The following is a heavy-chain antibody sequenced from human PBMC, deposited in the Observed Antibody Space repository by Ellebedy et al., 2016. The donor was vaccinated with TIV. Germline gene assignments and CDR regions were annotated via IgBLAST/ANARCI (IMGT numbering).Heavy chain of an antibody. CDR3: ARGGNYYGSGSYYRLPGY. D-gene: IGHD3-10*01. V-gene: IGHV1-46*01. CDR2: INPSGGST. CDR1: GYTFTSHC. J-gene: IGHJ4*02. Sequence: AASVKVSCKASGYTFTSHCMHWVRQAPGQGLEWMGIINPSGGSTSNAEKFQGRVTMTSDTSASTVYMELSSLRSEDTAVYYCARGGNYYGSGSYYRLPGYWGQGTQVTVSS.